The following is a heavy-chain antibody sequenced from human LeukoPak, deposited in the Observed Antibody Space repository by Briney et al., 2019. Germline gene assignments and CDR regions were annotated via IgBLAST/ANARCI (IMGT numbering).Heavy chain of an antibody. Sequence: ASVKVSCKASGYTFTNFGITWVRQAPGQGREWMGWISAYNGNTNYAQKLQGRVTMTTDTSTTTAYMELRSLRSDDTAVYYCARDYDILTGYYMYRDYWGQGTLVTVSS. CDR1: GYTFTNFG. CDR3: ARDYDILTGYYMYRDY. CDR2: ISAYNGNT. J-gene: IGHJ4*02. D-gene: IGHD3-9*01. V-gene: IGHV1-18*01.